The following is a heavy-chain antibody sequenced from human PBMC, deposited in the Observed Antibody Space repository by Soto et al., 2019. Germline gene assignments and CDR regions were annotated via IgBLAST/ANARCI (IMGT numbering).Heavy chain of an antibody. V-gene: IGHV3-64D*06. D-gene: IGHD2-8*01. J-gene: IGHJ4*02. Sequence: PGGSLRLSCSASGFTFSTSPMHWVRQAPGKGLEYVSAISPTGGTTYYADSLKGRFTTSRDNSKSTLYLHMSSLRTEDTAVYDCGRKEVYGPIDFWGQGTLVNVSS. CDR1: GFTFSTSP. CDR3: GRKEVYGPIDF. CDR2: ISPTGGTT.